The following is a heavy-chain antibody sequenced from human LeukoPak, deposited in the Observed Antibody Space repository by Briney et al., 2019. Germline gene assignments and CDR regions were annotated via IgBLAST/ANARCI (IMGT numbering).Heavy chain of an antibody. CDR2: ISPSGAST. V-gene: IGHV1-46*01. D-gene: IGHD3-16*02. CDR1: GYTFTSYY. CDR3: ARDNSVGDIAWWFDP. J-gene: IGHJ5*02. Sequence: ASVKVSCKASGYTFTSYYVHWVRQAPGQGLEWMGIISPSGASTSYAQKFQGRVTMTRDMSTSTDYMELSSLRSEDTAVYYCARDNSVGDIAWWFDPWGQGTLVTVSS.